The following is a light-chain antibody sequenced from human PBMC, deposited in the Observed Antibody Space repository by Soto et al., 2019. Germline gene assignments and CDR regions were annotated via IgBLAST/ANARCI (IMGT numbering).Light chain of an antibody. V-gene: IGKV3-11*01. CDR1: QSVSSY. Sequence: EIVLTQSPATLSLSPGERATLSCRASQSVSSYLAWYQQKPGQAPRLLIYDASNRATGIPARFSGSGSGTDLTITISILEPEDFAVNYCQQRTNWPPLTFGGGTKVEIK. J-gene: IGKJ4*01. CDR2: DAS. CDR3: QQRTNWPPLT.